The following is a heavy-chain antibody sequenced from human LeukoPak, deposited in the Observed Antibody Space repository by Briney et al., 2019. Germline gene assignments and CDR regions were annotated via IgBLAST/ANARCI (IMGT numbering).Heavy chain of an antibody. CDR3: AGVGGLLRPAFDP. D-gene: IGHD2-15*01. CDR1: GYTFISYY. J-gene: IGHJ5*02. Sequence: VASVKVSCKASGYTFISYYMHWVRQAPGQRLEWMGWINTSNGNTKYSQKFQGRVTITRDTSASTAYMELSSLRSEDTAVYYCAGVGGLLRPAFDPWGQGTLVTVSS. CDR2: INTSNGNT. V-gene: IGHV1-3*04.